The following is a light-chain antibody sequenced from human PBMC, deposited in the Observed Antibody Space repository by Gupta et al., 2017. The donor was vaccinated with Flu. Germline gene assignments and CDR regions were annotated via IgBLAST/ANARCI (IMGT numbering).Light chain of an antibody. J-gene: IGLJ1*01. CDR3: QSYDSSLGGYV. Sequence: QSVLTQPPSVSGAPGQRVTISCTGSSSNIGADFAVHWYQQLPATAPKLLIYANSNRPSGVPDRFSGSKSGTSASLAITGLQAEDEADYYCQSYDSSLGGYVFGTVTEVTVL. CDR2: ANS. CDR1: SSNIGADFA. V-gene: IGLV1-40*01.